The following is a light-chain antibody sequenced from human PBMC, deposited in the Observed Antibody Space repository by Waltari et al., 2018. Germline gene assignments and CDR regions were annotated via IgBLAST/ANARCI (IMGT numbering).Light chain of an antibody. CDR1: QSLVHSDGKTC. Sequence: QSLVHSDGKTCLNWFHQRPGQSPRRLIYKVSNRDSGVPDRFSGSGSGTDFTLKISRVEAEDVGVYYCMQGTHWPWTFGQGTKVEIK. CDR3: MQGTHWPWT. CDR2: KVS. V-gene: IGKV2-30*02. J-gene: IGKJ1*01.